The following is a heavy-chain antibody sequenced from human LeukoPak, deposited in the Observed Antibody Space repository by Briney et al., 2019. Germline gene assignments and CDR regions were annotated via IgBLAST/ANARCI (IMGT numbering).Heavy chain of an antibody. CDR1: GGSISSYY. CDR2: IYYSGST. Sequence: TSETLSLTCTVSGGSISSYYWSWIRQPPGKGLEWIGYIYYSGSTDYNPSLKSRVTISVDTSKNQFSLKLSSVTAADTAVYYCASFGVMGPSYFDYWGQGTLVTVSS. CDR3: ASFGVMGPSYFDY. D-gene: IGHD3-16*01. J-gene: IGHJ4*02. V-gene: IGHV4-59*01.